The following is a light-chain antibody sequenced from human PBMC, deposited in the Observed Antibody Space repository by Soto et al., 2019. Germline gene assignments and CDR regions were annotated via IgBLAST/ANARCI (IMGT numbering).Light chain of an antibody. CDR3: QQSYTTPFT. J-gene: IGKJ3*01. Sequence: DIQMTQSPSSLSASVADRVTISCRASQSIVGYLNWYQQTPGKAHKLLIYAASCLRSGVPSMVSGSRSATDFNFTISSLQPKDFGTYYCQQSYTTPFTFGPGTHVDI. CDR1: QSIVGY. CDR2: AAS. V-gene: IGKV1-39*01.